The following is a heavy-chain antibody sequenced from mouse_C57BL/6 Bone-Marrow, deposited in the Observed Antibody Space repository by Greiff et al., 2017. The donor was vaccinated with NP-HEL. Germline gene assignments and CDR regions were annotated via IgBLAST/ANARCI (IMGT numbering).Heavy chain of an antibody. Sequence: EVKLMESGGGLVQPGGSLKLSCAASGFTFSDYYMYWVRQTPEKRLEWVAYISNGGGSTYYPDTVKGRSTISRDNAKNTLYLKRSRLKSEDTAIYYCARHGYYGSSRLYAMDYWGQGTSVTVSS. V-gene: IGHV5-12*01. CDR2: ISNGGGST. CDR3: ARHGYYGSSRLYAMDY. J-gene: IGHJ4*01. D-gene: IGHD1-1*01. CDR1: GFTFSDYY.